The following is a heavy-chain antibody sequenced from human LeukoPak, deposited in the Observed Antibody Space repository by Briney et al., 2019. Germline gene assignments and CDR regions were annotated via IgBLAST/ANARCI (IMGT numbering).Heavy chain of an antibody. J-gene: IGHJ4*02. V-gene: IGHV3-48*03. CDR2: ISGSGSTI. D-gene: IGHD5-18*01. CDR3: ARVRSGYSHENYFDY. Sequence: PGGSLRLSCAASVFTFNNYEMNWVRQAPGKGLEWVSYISGSGSTIYYADSVKGRFTISTDNAKDSLYLQMNSLRAEDTAVYYCARVRSGYSHENYFDYWGQGTLVTVSS. CDR1: VFTFNNYE.